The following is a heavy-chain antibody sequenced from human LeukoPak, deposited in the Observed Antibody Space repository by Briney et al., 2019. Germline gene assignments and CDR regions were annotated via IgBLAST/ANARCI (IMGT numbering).Heavy chain of an antibody. CDR3: ARRGSGSKGFDY. Sequence: SETLSLTCAVYGGSFSNYYWSWIRQPPGKGLEWIGEIYHSGRTNYNPSLKSRITISLDTSKNQFSLRLSSVTAADTAVYYCARRGSGSKGFDYWGQGTLVTVSS. CDR1: GGSFSNYY. J-gene: IGHJ4*02. CDR2: IYHSGRT. D-gene: IGHD3-22*01. V-gene: IGHV4-34*01.